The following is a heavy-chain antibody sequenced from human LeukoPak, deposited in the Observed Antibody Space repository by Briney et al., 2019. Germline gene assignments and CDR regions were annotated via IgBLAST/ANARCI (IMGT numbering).Heavy chain of an antibody. V-gene: IGHV3-23*01. J-gene: IGHJ4*02. CDR1: GFTFVTYG. CDR3: AKELIGRSLDY. Sequence: GGSLRLSCEASGFTFVTYGMSWVRQAPGKGLEWVSAISGSSDHIYYGDSVRGRFTISRDNSRNTLYLQMNSLRAEDTAVYYCAKELIGRSLDYWGQGTLVTVSS. D-gene: IGHD1-26*01. CDR2: ISGSSDHI.